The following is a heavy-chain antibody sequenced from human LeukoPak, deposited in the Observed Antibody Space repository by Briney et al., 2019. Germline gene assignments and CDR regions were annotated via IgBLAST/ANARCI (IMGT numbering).Heavy chain of an antibody. J-gene: IGHJ5*02. CDR3: ARDRGYITGTNNWFDP. Sequence: SETLSLTCTVSGGSISGFYWSWIRQPPGKGLEWIGYIYYSGSTYYNPSLKSRVTISVDTSKNQFSLKLSSVTAADTAVYYCARDRGYITGTNNWFDPWGQGTLVTVSS. CDR2: IYYSGST. D-gene: IGHD1-20*01. CDR1: GGSISGFY. V-gene: IGHV4-59*12.